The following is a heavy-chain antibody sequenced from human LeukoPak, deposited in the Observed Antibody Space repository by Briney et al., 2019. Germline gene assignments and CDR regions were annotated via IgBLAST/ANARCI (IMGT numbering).Heavy chain of an antibody. V-gene: IGHV3-30*18. CDR2: ISYDGSNK. D-gene: IGHD3-9*01. J-gene: IGHJ5*02. Sequence: GRSLRLSCAASGFTFSSYGMHWVRQAPGKGLEWVAVISYDGSNKYYADSVKGRFTISRDNSKNTLYLQMNSLRAEDTAVYYCAKDRGRYLVPRSRPNWFDPWGQGTLVTVSS. CDR3: AKDRGRYLVPRSRPNWFDP. CDR1: GFTFSSYG.